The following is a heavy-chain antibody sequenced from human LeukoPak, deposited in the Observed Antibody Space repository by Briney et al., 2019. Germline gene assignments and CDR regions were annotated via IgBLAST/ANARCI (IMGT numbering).Heavy chain of an antibody. D-gene: IGHD5-24*01. CDR2: IYHSGTT. CDR1: GYSISSGYY. J-gene: IGHJ6*03. V-gene: IGHV4-38-2*02. CDR3: ASCREGHYYYYMDV. Sequence: SETLSLTCTVSGYSISSGYYWGWIRQPPGKGLEWIGSIYHSGTTYYNPSLKSRVTISVDTSKNQFALKLSSVTAADTAVYYCASCREGHYYYYMDVWGKGTTVTVSS.